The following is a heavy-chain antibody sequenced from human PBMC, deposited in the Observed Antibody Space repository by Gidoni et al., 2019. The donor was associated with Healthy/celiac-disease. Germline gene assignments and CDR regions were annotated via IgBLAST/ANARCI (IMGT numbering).Heavy chain of an antibody. D-gene: IGHD3-22*01. J-gene: IGHJ3*02. CDR2: INSDGSST. Sequence: EVQLVESGGGLVQPGGSLRLSCAASVFTFSSYWMHWVRQAPGKGLVWVSRINSDGSSTSNADYVKGRFTISRDNAKNTLDLQMNSLRAEDTAVYYCARATKTYYYDSSGFTIWGQGTMVTVSS. V-gene: IGHV3-74*01. CDR3: ARATKTYYYDSSGFTI. CDR1: VFTFSSYW.